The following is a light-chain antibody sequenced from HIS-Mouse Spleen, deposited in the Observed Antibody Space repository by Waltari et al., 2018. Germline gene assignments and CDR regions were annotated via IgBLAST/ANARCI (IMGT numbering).Light chain of an antibody. Sequence: TVFTQPPSTRSLPPGDTATLSCRASQSVSSYLAWYQQKPGQAPTLLIYDASNRATGIPARFSGSGSGTDFTLNISSLEPEDFAVYYCQQRSNWPPNFGQGTRLK. V-gene: IGKV3-11*01. CDR1: QSVSSY. J-gene: IGKJ5*01. CDR2: DAS. CDR3: QQRSNWPPN.